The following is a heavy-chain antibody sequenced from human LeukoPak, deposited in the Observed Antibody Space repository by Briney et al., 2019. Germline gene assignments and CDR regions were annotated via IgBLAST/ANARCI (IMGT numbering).Heavy chain of an antibody. V-gene: IGHV3-21*01. Sequence: GRSLRLSCAASGFLFSSYSMSWVRQAPGKGLEWLSSISSTSAYIHYADSVKGRFTITRDNAQNSLYLQMNNLRVEDTAVYYCLGAFDFWGQGTMVTVSS. CDR3: LGAFDF. J-gene: IGHJ3*01. CDR2: ISSTSAYI. CDR1: GFLFSSYS.